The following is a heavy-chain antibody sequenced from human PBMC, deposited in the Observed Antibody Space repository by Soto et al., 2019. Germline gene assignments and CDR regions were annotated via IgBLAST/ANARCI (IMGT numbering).Heavy chain of an antibody. CDR3: ARDLYDRSASDGLDV. V-gene: IGHV3-74*01. Sequence: PGGSLRLSCAVSGFTFRTYWMHWVRQAPVNGLMFVARIHSYFFSTSYADSVKGRFTVSGYNAKKTLYLQMNGLRYEDTAVYYCARDLYDRSASDGLDVWGQGTTVTVSS. CDR2: IHSYFFST. CDR1: GFTFRTYW. D-gene: IGHD3-22*01. J-gene: IGHJ6*02.